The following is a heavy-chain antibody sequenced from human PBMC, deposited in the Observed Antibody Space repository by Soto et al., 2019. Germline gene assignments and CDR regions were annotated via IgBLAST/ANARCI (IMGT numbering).Heavy chain of an antibody. Sequence: AAVKVSCKASGGTFSSYAISWVRQAPGQGLEWMGWISSNTGYTNYAQKLQDRVTMSTDTSTGTAYMELSSLRSDDTAVYYCARRKERSGPNYFDYWGLGTLVTVSS. J-gene: IGHJ4*02. CDR3: ARRKERSGPNYFDY. CDR1: GGTFSSYA. CDR2: ISSNTGYT. V-gene: IGHV1-18*01. D-gene: IGHD6-25*01.